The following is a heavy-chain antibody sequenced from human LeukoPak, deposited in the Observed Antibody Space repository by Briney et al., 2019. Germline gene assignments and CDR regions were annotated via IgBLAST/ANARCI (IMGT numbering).Heavy chain of an antibody. CDR2: INPNSGGT. Sequence: GASVKVSCKASGYTFTGYSIHWVRQAPGQGLEWMGWINPNSGGTNYAQNFQGRVTMTRDTSISTAYMELSRLRSDNTAVYYCARDFDRSAAVIDYWGQGTLVTVTS. CDR1: GYTFTGYS. J-gene: IGHJ4*02. V-gene: IGHV1-2*02. D-gene: IGHD4-17*01. CDR3: ARDFDRSAAVIDY.